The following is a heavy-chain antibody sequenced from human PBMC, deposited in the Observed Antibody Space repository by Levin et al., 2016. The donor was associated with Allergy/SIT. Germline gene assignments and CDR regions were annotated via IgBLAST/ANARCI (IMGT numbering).Heavy chain of an antibody. CDR2: ISYDGNNK. J-gene: IGHJ4*02. Sequence: VRQAPGKGLEWVAVISYDGNNKYYAGSVKGRFTISRDNSKNTLYLQMNSLRAEDTAMYYCAKEIEEEPIVLIVYVPGGFDYWGQGTLVTVSS. V-gene: IGHV3-30*18. CDR3: AKEIEEEPIVLIVYVPGGFDY. D-gene: IGHD2-8*01.